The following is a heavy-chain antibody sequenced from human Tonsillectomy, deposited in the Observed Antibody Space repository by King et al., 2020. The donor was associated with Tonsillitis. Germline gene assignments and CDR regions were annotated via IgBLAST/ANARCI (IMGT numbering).Heavy chain of an antibody. CDR2: IKQDGSEK. CDR3: ARDCPQLLWFGEHDY. Sequence: EVQLVESGGGLVQPGGSLRLSCAASGFTFSSYWMSWVRQAPGKGLEWVANIKQDGSEKYYVDSVKGRFPISRDNAKNSLYLQMNSLRAEDTAVYYCARDCPQLLWFGEHDYWGQGTLVTVSS. D-gene: IGHD3-10*01. J-gene: IGHJ4*02. V-gene: IGHV3-7*01. CDR1: GFTFSSYW.